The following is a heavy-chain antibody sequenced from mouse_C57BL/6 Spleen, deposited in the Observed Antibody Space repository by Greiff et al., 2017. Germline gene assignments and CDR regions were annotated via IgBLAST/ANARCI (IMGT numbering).Heavy chain of an antibody. CDR2: INPNNGGT. D-gene: IGHD1-1*01. CDR1: GYTFTDYN. V-gene: IGHV1-18*01. J-gene: IGHJ1*03. CDR3: ARGRYYYGSSPWYFDV. Sequence: VQLQQSGPELVKPGASVKIPCKASGYTFTDYNMDWVKQSHGKSLEWIGDINPNNGGTIYNQKFKGKATLTVDKSSSTAYMELRSLTSEDTAVYYCARGRYYYGSSPWYFDVWGTGTTVTVSS.